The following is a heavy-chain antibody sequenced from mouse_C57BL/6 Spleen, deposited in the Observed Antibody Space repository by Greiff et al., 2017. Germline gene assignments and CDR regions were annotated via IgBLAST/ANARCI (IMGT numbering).Heavy chain of an antibody. Sequence: QVHVKQSGAELAKPGASVKLSCKASGYTFTSYWMHWVKQRPGQGLEWIGYINPSSGYTKYNQKFKDKATLTADKSSSTAYMQLSSLTYEDSAVYYCARGGKEGNYAMDYWGQGTSVTVSS. CDR1: GYTFTSYW. D-gene: IGHD1-3*01. J-gene: IGHJ4*01. CDR3: ARGGKEGNYAMDY. V-gene: IGHV1-7*01. CDR2: INPSSGYT.